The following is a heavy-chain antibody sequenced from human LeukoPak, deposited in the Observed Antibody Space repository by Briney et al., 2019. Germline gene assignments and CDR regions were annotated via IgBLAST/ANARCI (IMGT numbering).Heavy chain of an antibody. CDR3: ARLAQLLWFGEVLDVRWFDP. V-gene: IGHV4-39*07. CDR2: IYYSGSN. J-gene: IGHJ5*02. Sequence: PSETLSLTCTVSGDSISSSSYYWGWIPQPPGKGLEWIGSIYYSGSNNYNPSLKSRVTISVDTSKNQFSLKLSSLTAADAAVYYCARLAQLLWFGEVLDVRWFDPWGQGPLVTVPS. D-gene: IGHD3-10*01. CDR1: GDSISSSSYY.